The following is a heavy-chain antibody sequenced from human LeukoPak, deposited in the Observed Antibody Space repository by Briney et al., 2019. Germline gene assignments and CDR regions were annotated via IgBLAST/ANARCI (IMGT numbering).Heavy chain of an antibody. CDR1: GYTFTSYD. CDR3: ATGRSHDPGYYYYYMDV. V-gene: IGHV1-8*01. D-gene: IGHD3-10*01. Sequence: ASVKVSCKASGYTFTSYDINWVRQATGQGLEWMGWMNPNSGNTGYAQKFQGRVTMTRNTSISTAYMELSSLRSEDTAVYYCATGRSHDPGYYYYYMDVWGKGTTVTVSS. J-gene: IGHJ6*03. CDR2: MNPNSGNT.